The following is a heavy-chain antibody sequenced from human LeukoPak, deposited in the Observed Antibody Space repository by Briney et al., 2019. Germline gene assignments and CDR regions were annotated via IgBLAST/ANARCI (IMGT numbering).Heavy chain of an antibody. Sequence: SETLSLTCTVSGGSISSYYWSWIRQPPGKGLEWIGYIYYSGSTNYNPSLKSRVTISVDTSKNQFSLKLSSVTAADTAVYYCARGLAAAGSPQGAFDIWGQETMVTVSS. CDR3: ARGLAAAGSPQGAFDI. CDR1: GGSISSYY. V-gene: IGHV4-59*01. D-gene: IGHD6-13*01. CDR2: IYYSGST. J-gene: IGHJ3*02.